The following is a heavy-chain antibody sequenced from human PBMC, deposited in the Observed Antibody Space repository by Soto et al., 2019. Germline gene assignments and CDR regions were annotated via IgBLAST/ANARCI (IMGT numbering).Heavy chain of an antibody. V-gene: IGHV1-18*01. Sequence: GASVKVSCKASGYTFTSYGISWVRQAPGQGLEWMGWISAYNGNTNYAQKLQGRVTMTTDTSTSTAYMELRSLRSDDTAVYYCTRDQFRIQLWFNDYWGQGTLVTVSS. J-gene: IGHJ4*02. CDR1: GYTFTSYG. D-gene: IGHD5-18*01. CDR2: ISAYNGNT. CDR3: TRDQFRIQLWFNDY.